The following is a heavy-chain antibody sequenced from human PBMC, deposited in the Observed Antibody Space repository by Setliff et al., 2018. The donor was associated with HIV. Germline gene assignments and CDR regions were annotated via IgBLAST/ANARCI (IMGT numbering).Heavy chain of an antibody. V-gene: IGHV3-30*02. CDR3: TKDSRGDLDF. J-gene: IGHJ4*02. Sequence: GGSLRLSCAASGYTFSLYGMHWVRQAPGKGLEWVAFIRYDGGNEIYGDSVKGRFTISRDDSKKTVYLQMNSLRVDDTGMYYCTKDSRGDLDFWGQGTQVTVSS. D-gene: IGHD2-21*02. CDR1: GYTFSLYG. CDR2: IRYDGGNE.